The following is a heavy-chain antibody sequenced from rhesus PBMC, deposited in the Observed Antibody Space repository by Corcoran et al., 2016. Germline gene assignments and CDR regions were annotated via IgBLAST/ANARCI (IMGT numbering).Heavy chain of an antibody. CDR3: ARVLGRLVQYWYFDI. V-gene: IGHV4S7*01. D-gene: IGHD6S26*01. J-gene: IGHJ2*01. CDR2: IYCGSGST. CDR1: GGSISHYHY. Sequence: QVQLQESGPGLVKPSEPLSLTCAGHGGSISHYHYWSWLRQAPGAGREWIGQIYCGSGSTYYNPSLKSRVTVSKDPSKNQFSLKLSSVTAADTAVYYCARVLGRLVQYWYFDIWGPGTPITISS.